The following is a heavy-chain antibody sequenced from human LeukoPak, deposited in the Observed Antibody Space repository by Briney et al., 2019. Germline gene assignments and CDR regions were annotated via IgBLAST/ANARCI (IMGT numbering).Heavy chain of an antibody. D-gene: IGHD6-19*01. V-gene: IGHV6-1*01. CDR1: GDSVSSNSAA. CDR3: ARGLSSGWYGRSDAFDI. CDR2: TYYRSKWYN. Sequence: TSQTLSLTCAISGDSVSSNSAAWNWIRQSPSRGLEWLGRTYYRSKWYNDYAVSVKSRITINPDTSKNQFSLQLNSVTPEDTAVYYCARGLSSGWYGRSDAFDIWGQGTMVTVSS. J-gene: IGHJ3*02.